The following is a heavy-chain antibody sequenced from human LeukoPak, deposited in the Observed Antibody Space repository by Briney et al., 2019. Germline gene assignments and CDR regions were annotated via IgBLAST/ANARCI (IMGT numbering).Heavy chain of an antibody. Sequence: GGSLRLSCAASGFTFSNYAMSWVRQAPGKGLEWVSGISETGGTTFYADSVKGRFTISRDNSKNTLSLQMNSLRAEDTAVYYCARDGGVWSRDHWGQGTLVTVSS. V-gene: IGHV3-23*01. J-gene: IGHJ4*02. CDR1: GFTFSNYA. D-gene: IGHD2-8*02. CDR3: ARDGGVWSRDH. CDR2: ISETGGTT.